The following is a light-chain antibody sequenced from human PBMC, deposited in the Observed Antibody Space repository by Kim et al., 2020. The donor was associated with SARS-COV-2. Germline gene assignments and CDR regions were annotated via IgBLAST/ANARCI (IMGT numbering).Light chain of an antibody. CDR3: QARHSSTVL. V-gene: IGLV3-1*01. CDR1: NLGHKY. J-gene: IGLJ2*01. Sequence: SYELTQPPSVSVSPGQTASITCSGDNLGHKYACWYQQKSGQSPVLVIYQDNKRPSGIPERFSGSNSGNTATLTISGTQAMVEADYYCQARHSSTVLFGG. CDR2: QDN.